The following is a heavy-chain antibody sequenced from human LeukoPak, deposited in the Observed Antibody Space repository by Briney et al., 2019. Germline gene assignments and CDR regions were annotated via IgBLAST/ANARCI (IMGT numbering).Heavy chain of an antibody. CDR1: GGSISSSSYY. CDR2: IYYSGST. V-gene: IGHV4-61*05. CDR3: ARGRRRDGYGGLLDY. J-gene: IGHJ4*02. Sequence: PSETLSLTCTVSGGSISSSSYYWGWIRQPPGKGLEWIGYIYYSGSTNYNPSLKSRVTISVDTSKNQFSLKLSSVTAADTAVYYCARGRRRDGYGGLLDYWGQGTLVTVSS. D-gene: IGHD5-24*01.